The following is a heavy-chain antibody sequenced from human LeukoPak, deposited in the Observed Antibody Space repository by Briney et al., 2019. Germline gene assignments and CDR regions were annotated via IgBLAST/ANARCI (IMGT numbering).Heavy chain of an antibody. J-gene: IGHJ4*02. CDR3: ASSQTPQYYYGSGSYYTRFDY. V-gene: IGHV1-69*13. CDR1: GGTFSSYA. Sequence: ASVKVSCKASGGTFSSYAISWVRQAPGQGLEWMGGIIPIFGTANYAQKFQGRATITADESTSAAYMELSSLRSEDTAVYYCASSQTPQYYYGSGSYYTRFDYWGQGTLVTVSS. CDR2: IIPIFGTA. D-gene: IGHD3-10*01.